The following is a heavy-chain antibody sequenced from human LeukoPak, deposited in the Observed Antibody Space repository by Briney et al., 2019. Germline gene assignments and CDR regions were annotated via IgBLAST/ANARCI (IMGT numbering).Heavy chain of an antibody. CDR2: IRYDGRNK. CDR1: GLTFSNYG. Sequence: GGSLRLSCAAAGLTFSNYGMHWVRQAPGKGLQWVAYIRYDGRNKYSADSVKGRFTIYRDNSKSTLYLQMNSLRPEDTAVYYCARVYGSGSYPYFFDFWGQGTLVTVSS. D-gene: IGHD3-10*01. V-gene: IGHV3-30*02. CDR3: ARVYGSGSYPYFFDF. J-gene: IGHJ4*02.